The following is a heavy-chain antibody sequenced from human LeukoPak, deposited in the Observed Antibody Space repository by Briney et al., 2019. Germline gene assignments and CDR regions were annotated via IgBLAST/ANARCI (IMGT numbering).Heavy chain of an antibody. D-gene: IGHD2-15*01. CDR2: INHSGST. CDR1: GGSFSGYC. V-gene: IGHV4-34*01. Sequence: PSETLSLTCSVYGGSFSGYCWSWLRQPPGKGLEWIGEINHSGSTNYNPSLKSRVTISVDTSKNQFSLKLSSVTAADTAVYYCARGGVVAVAGHAGKVVWFVPWGQGTLVTVSS. J-gene: IGHJ5*02. CDR3: ARGGVVAVAGHAGKVVWFVP.